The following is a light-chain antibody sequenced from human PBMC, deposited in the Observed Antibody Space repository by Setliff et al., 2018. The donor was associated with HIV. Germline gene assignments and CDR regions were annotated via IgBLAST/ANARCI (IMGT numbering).Light chain of an antibody. CDR3: CSYAGSFYV. J-gene: IGLJ1*01. V-gene: IGLV2-11*01. Sequence: SALTQPRSVSGSPGQSVTISCTGTSSDVGGYNYVSWYHQHPGKAPKLMIYDVSQRPSGVPDRFSGSKSGNTASLTISGLQAEDEADYYCCSYAGSFYVFGTGTKVTV. CDR1: SSDVGGYNY. CDR2: DVS.